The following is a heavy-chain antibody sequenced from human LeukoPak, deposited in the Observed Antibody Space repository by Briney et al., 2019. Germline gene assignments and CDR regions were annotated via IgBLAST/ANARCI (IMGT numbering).Heavy chain of an antibody. D-gene: IGHD6-13*01. Sequence: SETLSLTCTVSGGSISSYYWNWIRQPPGKGLEWIGFIYSSGSTNYNPSLKSRVTISVDTSKNQFSLKVRSVTDADTAVYHCARGGSSSWRIGYYFDFWGQGTPVTVSS. CDR2: IYSSGST. J-gene: IGHJ4*02. V-gene: IGHV4-59*01. CDR3: ARGGSSSWRIGYYFDF. CDR1: GGSISSYY.